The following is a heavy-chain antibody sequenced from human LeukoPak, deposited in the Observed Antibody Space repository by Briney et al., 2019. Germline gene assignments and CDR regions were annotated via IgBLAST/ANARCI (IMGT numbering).Heavy chain of an antibody. CDR1: GGSISSYY. J-gene: IGHJ4*02. V-gene: IGHV4-59*01. CDR2: IYYSGST. D-gene: IGHD6-13*01. CDR3: ARERGGSSWHGLYYFDY. Sequence: PSETLSLTCTVSGGSISSYYWSWIRQPPGKGLEWIGYIYYSGSTNYNPSLKSRVTISVDTSKNQFSLKLSSVTAADTAVYYCARERGGSSWHGLYYFDYWGQGTLVTVSS.